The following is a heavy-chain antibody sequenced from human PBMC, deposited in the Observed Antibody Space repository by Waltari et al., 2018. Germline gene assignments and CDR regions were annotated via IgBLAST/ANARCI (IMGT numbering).Heavy chain of an antibody. CDR2: SNPSGGCT. V-gene: IGHV1-46*01. J-gene: IGHJ6*02. D-gene: IGHD2-21*01. Sequence: QVQLVQSGAEVKKPGASVKISCKTSEYTFTSSDVHWVRQAPGQGLEWMGISNPSGGCTIYARKFPGRVTMTRDTSTSTVYMELSSLRSEDTAVYYCASDTGALWMDVWGQGTTVTVSS. CDR3: ASDTGALWMDV. CDR1: EYTFTSSD.